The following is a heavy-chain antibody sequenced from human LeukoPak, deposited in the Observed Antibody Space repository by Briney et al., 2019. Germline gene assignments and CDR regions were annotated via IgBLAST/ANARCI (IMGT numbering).Heavy chain of an antibody. CDR3: ARGDGGNGWDY. D-gene: IGHD6-19*01. CDR1: GDSISGFH. Sequence: PSETLSLTCTVSGDSISGFHWSWIRQPPGKGLEWIGYIHYTGSTNYNPSLKSRVSMLVDTSKNYFSLKLTSVTAADTAVYFCARGDGGNGWDYWGQGTLVTVSS. V-gene: IGHV4-59*12. CDR2: IHYTGST. J-gene: IGHJ4*02.